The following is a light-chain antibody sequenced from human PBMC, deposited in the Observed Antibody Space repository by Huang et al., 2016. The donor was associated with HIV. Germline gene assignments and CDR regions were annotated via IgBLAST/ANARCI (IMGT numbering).Light chain of an antibody. CDR1: QSVSTN. CDR2: GAS. CDR3: QQYNSWPPLFT. J-gene: IGKJ3*01. V-gene: IGKV3-15*01. Sequence: EVLLTQSPATLSVSPGERATLSCRASQSVSTNLDWCQQKPGQATRLLIYGASTRATCVPARFSGSWSGTEFTLTISSLQSEDSAVYYCQQYNSWPPLFTFGPGTKVDIK.